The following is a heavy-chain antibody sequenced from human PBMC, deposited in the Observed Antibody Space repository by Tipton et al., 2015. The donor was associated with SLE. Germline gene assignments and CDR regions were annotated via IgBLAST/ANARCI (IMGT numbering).Heavy chain of an antibody. J-gene: IGHJ4*02. CDR3: ATELFRGYTSGWGPDY. CDR2: VYHSGST. CDR1: GGSISSSHW. V-gene: IGHV4-4*02. D-gene: IGHD6-19*01. Sequence: TLSLTCAVSGGSISSSHWWSWVRQSPGKGLEWIGEVYHSGSTNYNPSLKSRVTISVDKSKNQFSLKLTSVTATDTAVYYCATELFRGYTSGWGPDYWGQGTLVTVSS.